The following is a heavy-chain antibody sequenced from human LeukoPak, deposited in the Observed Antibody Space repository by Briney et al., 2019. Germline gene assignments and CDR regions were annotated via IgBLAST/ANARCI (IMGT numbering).Heavy chain of an antibody. J-gene: IGHJ4*02. V-gene: IGHV3-74*01. CDR3: ARDVDYYDSSGYYDAAYYFDY. CDR2: IDSDGSNT. CDR1: GFTFNNYW. D-gene: IGHD3-22*01. Sequence: PGGSLRLSCAASGFTFNNYWMHWVRQAPGKGLVWVSRIDSDGSNTNYADSVKGRFTVSRDNAKNTLYLQMNSLRAEDTAVYYCARDVDYYDSSGYYDAAYYFDYWGQGTLVTVSS.